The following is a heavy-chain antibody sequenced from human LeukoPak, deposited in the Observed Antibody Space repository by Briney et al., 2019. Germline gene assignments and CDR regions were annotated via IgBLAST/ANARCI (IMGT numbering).Heavy chain of an antibody. CDR3: ARGSPPRVYYDRSGYYSYYFDY. CDR2: INPNSGYT. V-gene: IGHV1-18*04. J-gene: IGHJ4*02. Sequence: ASVKVSCKASGYTFTDYHIHWVRQAPGQGLEWMGWINPNSGYTKYAQKLQGRVTMTTDTSTSTAYMELRSLRSDDTAVYYCARGSPPRVYYDRSGYYSYYFDYWGQGTLVTVSS. D-gene: IGHD3-22*01. CDR1: GYTFTDYH.